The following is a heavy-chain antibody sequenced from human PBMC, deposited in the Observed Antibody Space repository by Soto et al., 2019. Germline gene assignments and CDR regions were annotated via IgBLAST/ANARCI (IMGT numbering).Heavy chain of an antibody. J-gene: IGHJ4*02. V-gene: IGHV3-15*01. CDR3: ARGHRSSGKIFDS. CDR1: GFTFSNAW. Sequence: EVQLVESGGGLVKPGGSVRLSCAASGFTFSNAWMSWVRQAPGKGLEWVGRIKSKSAGGTTEYDAPVKDRFTISRDDSKNTLYLQMNSLKIEDTAVYYCARGHRSSGKIFDSWGQGTRVTVSS. D-gene: IGHD3-22*01. CDR2: IKSKSAGGTT.